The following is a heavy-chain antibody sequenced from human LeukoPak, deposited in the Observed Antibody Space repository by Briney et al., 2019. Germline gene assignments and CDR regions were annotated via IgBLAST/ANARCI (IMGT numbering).Heavy chain of an antibody. CDR2: IYYSGST. Sequence: SETLSLTCAVYGGSFSGYYWTWIRQHPEKGLEWIGYIYYSGSTYYNPSLSSRVTISVDTSKNQFSLQLSSVTAADTAVYYCARDPAGQNWFDPWGQGTLVIVSS. D-gene: IGHD6-25*01. J-gene: IGHJ5*02. CDR1: GGSFSGYY. V-gene: IGHV4-31*11. CDR3: ARDPAGQNWFDP.